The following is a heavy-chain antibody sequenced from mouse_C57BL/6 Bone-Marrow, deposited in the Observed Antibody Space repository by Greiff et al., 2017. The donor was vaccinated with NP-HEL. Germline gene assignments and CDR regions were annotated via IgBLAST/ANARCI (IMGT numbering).Heavy chain of an antibody. CDR2: IDPENGDT. CDR3: TTLITTVY. V-gene: IGHV14-4*01. Sequence: EVKLMESGAELVRPGASVKLSCTASGFNIKDDYMHWVKQRPERGLEWIGWIDPENGDTEYASKFQGKATITADTSSNTAYLQLSSLTSEDTAVYYCTTLITTVYWGQGTTLTGSS. D-gene: IGHD1-1*01. J-gene: IGHJ2*01. CDR1: GFNIKDDY.